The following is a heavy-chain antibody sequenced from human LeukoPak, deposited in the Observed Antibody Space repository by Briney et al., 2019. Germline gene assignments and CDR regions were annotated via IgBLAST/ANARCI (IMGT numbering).Heavy chain of an antibody. Sequence: GGSLRLSCVASGFAFSSSSMSWVRQAPGKGLEWVSAISSSSTYMYLADSVKGRFTISRDNAKNSLYLQVASLRGDDTATYYCAREGNDYYYDQWGQGTLVTVSP. D-gene: IGHD3-16*01. J-gene: IGHJ4*02. CDR1: GFAFSSSS. CDR2: ISSSSTYM. V-gene: IGHV3-21*01. CDR3: AREGNDYYYDQ.